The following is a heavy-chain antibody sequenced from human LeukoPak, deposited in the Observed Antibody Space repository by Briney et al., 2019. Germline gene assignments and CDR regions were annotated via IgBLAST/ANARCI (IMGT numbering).Heavy chain of an antibody. Sequence: PGGSLRLSCAASGFTFSTYAMSWVRQAPGKGLEWVSAISGSGGSTYYADSVKGRFTISRDNSKNTLYLRMNSLRAEDTAVYYCAKGDLTGAKPSPFDYWGQGTLVTVSS. CDR3: AKGDLTGAKPSPFDY. D-gene: IGHD7-27*01. V-gene: IGHV3-23*01. CDR2: ISGSGGST. J-gene: IGHJ4*02. CDR1: GFTFSTYA.